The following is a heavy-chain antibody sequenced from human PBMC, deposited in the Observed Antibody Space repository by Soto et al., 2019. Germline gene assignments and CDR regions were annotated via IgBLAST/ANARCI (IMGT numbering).Heavy chain of an antibody. Sequence: SETLSLTCTVSGGSISSYYWSWIRQPPGKGLEWIGYINYSGSTNYNPSLKSRVTISVDTSKNQFSLKLSSVTAADTAVYYCARRNGGLQFTFDYWGQGTLVTVSS. CDR1: GGSISSYY. V-gene: IGHV4-59*08. CDR3: ARRNGGLQFTFDY. J-gene: IGHJ4*02. CDR2: INYSGST. D-gene: IGHD5-12*01.